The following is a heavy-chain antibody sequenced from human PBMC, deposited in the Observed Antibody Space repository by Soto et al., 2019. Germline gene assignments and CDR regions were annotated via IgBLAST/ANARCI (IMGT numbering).Heavy chain of an antibody. CDR2: ISHSGGT. Sequence: SETLSLTCAVYGASFSDNYWSWIRQPPGKGLEWIGEISHSGGTIYNPSLKSRVTISVDTSKNQFSLKLSSVTAADTAVYYCAKGNWFDLWGQGTLVTVSS. CDR3: AKGNWFDL. J-gene: IGHJ5*02. CDR1: GASFSDNY. V-gene: IGHV4-34*01.